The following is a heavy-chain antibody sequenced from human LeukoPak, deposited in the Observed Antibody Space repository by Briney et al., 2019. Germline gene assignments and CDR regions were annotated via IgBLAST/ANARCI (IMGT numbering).Heavy chain of an antibody. CDR2: ISGSGGST. CDR3: ARRRGFESLRYFDY. V-gene: IGHV3-23*01. CDR1: GFTFSSYA. D-gene: IGHD3-9*01. J-gene: IGHJ4*02. Sequence: GGSLRLSCAASGFTFSSYAMSWVRQAPGKGLEWVSAISGSGGSTYYADSVKGRFTISRDNSKHTLYLQMNSLRAEDTAVYYCARRRGFESLRYFDYWGQGTLVTVSS.